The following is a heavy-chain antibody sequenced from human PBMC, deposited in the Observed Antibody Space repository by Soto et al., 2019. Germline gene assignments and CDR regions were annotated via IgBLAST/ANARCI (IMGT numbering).Heavy chain of an antibody. CDR1: GFTFSSYS. Sequence: EVQLVESGGGLVKPGGSLRLSCAASGFTFSSYSMNWVRQAPGKGLEWVSSISSSSSYIYYADSVKGRFTISRDNAKNSLYLQMNSLRAEDTAMYYCARETEYYDILTGYHWFDPWGQGTLVTVSS. J-gene: IGHJ5*02. CDR2: ISSSSSYI. D-gene: IGHD3-9*01. CDR3: ARETEYYDILTGYHWFDP. V-gene: IGHV3-21*01.